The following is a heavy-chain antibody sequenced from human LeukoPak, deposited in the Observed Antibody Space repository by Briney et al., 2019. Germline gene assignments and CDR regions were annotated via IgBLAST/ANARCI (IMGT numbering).Heavy chain of an antibody. CDR1: GYTFTGYY. CDR3: AIPGGLYSSSPSGG. J-gene: IGHJ4*02. CDR2: INPNSGGT. D-gene: IGHD6-13*01. Sequence: GASVTVSCTASGYTFTGYYMHWVRQAPGQGLEWMGWINPNSGGTNYAQKFQGRVTMTRDTSISTAYMELSRLTSDDTAVYYCAIPGGLYSSSPSGGWGQGTLVTVSS. V-gene: IGHV1-2*02.